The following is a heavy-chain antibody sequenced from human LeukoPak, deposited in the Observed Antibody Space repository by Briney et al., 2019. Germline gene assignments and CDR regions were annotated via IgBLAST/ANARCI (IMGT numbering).Heavy chain of an antibody. D-gene: IGHD5-18*01. CDR2: ISGYNGNT. V-gene: IGHV1-18*01. CDR3: AREIGPRQLHLWGSAFDY. CDR1: SYTFTRYG. Sequence: ASVKVSCKASSYTFTRYGISWVRQAPGQGLEWMGWISGYNGNTNYAQKFQGRVSMTADTSTSTVYMELSSLRSEDTAMYYCAREIGPRQLHLWGSAFDYWGQGTLVTVSS. J-gene: IGHJ4*02.